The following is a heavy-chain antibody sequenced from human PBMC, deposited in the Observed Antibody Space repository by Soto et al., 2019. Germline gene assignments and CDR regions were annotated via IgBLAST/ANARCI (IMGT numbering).Heavy chain of an antibody. Sequence: QVHLQQWGAGLLKPSETLSLTCAVYGGSFSDTYWNWFRQPPGKGLEWIGEINHNTNTIYNPSLTSRVTISVDPPKNHSSWRLPFGPAGDTAVYSGGGGERFSGGSFTPGGRGPLV. V-gene: IGHV4-34*01. CDR3: GGGERFSGGSFTP. CDR2: INHNTNT. D-gene: IGHD3-3*01. CDR1: GGSFSDTY. J-gene: IGHJ5*02.